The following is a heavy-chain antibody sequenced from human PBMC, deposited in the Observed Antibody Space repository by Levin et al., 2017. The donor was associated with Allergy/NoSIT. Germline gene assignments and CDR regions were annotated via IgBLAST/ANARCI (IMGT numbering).Heavy chain of an antibody. Sequence: RTGGSLRLSCAASGFTVSSNYMSWVRQAPGKGLEWVSVIYSGGSTYYADSVKGRFTISRDNSKNTLYLQMNSLRAEDTAVYYCARVWSLSVAVAVSASFDYWGQGTLVTVSS. CDR3: ARVWSLSVAVAVSASFDY. CDR2: IYSGGST. J-gene: IGHJ4*02. CDR1: GFTVSSNY. D-gene: IGHD6-19*01. V-gene: IGHV3-53*01.